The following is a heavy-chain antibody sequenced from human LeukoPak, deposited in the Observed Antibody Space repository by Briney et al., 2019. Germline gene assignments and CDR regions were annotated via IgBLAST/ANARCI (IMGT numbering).Heavy chain of an antibody. CDR2: IYYSGST. Sequence: SETLSLTCTVSGGSISSYYWSWIRQPPGKGLEWIGYIYYSGSTNHNPSLKSRVTISVDTSKNQFSLKLSSVTAADTAVYYCARSRPLYDFWSGYYPYGMDVWGQGTTVTVSS. V-gene: IGHV4-59*01. CDR3: ARSRPLYDFWSGYYPYGMDV. J-gene: IGHJ6*02. D-gene: IGHD3-3*01. CDR1: GGSISSYY.